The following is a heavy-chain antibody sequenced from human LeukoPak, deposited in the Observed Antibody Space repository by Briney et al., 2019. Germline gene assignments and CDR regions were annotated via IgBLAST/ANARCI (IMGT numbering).Heavy chain of an antibody. V-gene: IGHV3-74*01. CDR3: TSDRYGSGSWN. J-gene: IGHJ4*02. Sequence: GGSLRLSCAASGFTFSSYWMHWVRQAPGKGLVWVSRINSDGSSTSYADSVKGRFTISRDNAKNTLYLQMNSLRAEDTAVYYCTSDRYGSGSWNWGQGTLVTVSS. CDR2: INSDGSST. D-gene: IGHD3-10*01. CDR1: GFTFSSYW.